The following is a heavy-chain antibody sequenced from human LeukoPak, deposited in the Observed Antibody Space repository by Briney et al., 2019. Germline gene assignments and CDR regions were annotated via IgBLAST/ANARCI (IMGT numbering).Heavy chain of an antibody. CDR3: AREYYGILTGYLGFDY. V-gene: IGHV4-31*03. CDR2: IYSSGST. Sequence: SQTLSLTCTVSGGSISSGGYYWTWIRQHPGKGLEWIGYIYSSGSTYFNPSLKSRVTISRDTPKNQFSLKLRSVTAADTAMYYCAREYYGILTGYLGFDYWGQGTLVTVSS. CDR1: GGSISSGGYY. D-gene: IGHD3-9*01. J-gene: IGHJ4*02.